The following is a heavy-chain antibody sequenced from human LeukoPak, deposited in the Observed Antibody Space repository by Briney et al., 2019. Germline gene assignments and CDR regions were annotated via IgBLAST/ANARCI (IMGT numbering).Heavy chain of an antibody. J-gene: IGHJ4*02. Sequence: GGSLRLSCAASGFTFSSYAMSWVRQAPGKGLEWVSAISGSGGSTYYADSVKGRFTISRDNSKNTLYLQVDSLRAEDTAVYYCAKDQPADVRDSSGYYYDGYWGQGTLVTVSS. CDR3: AKDQPADVRDSSGYYYDGY. V-gene: IGHV3-23*01. CDR1: GFTFSSYA. D-gene: IGHD3-22*01. CDR2: ISGSGGST.